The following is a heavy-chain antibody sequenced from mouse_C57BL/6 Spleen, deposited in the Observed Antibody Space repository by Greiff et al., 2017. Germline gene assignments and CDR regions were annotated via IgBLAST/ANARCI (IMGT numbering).Heavy chain of an antibody. J-gene: IGHJ4*01. CDR1: GYTFTSYW. Sequence: QVQLQQSGAELVRPGSSVKLSCKASGYTFTSYWMHWVKQRPIQGLEWIGNIDPSDSETHYNQKFKDKATLTVDKSSSTAYMQLSSLTSEDSAVYYGARRGITTVVAPYAMDYWGQGTSVTVSS. CDR2: IDPSDSET. D-gene: IGHD1-1*01. CDR3: ARRGITTVVAPYAMDY. V-gene: IGHV1-52*01.